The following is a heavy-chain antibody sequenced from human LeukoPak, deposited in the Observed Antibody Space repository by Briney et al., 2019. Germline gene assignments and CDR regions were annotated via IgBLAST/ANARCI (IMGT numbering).Heavy chain of an antibody. V-gene: IGHV4-59*01. CDR2: IYYSGST. Sequence: SQTLSLTCTVSGGSIRSYYWSWIRQPPGKGLEWIGYIYYSGSTNYNPSLKSRVTISVDTSKNQFSLKLSSVTAADTAVYYCARFHYYDSSGFDYWGQGTLVTVSS. D-gene: IGHD3-22*01. J-gene: IGHJ4*02. CDR1: GGSIRSYY. CDR3: ARFHYYDSSGFDY.